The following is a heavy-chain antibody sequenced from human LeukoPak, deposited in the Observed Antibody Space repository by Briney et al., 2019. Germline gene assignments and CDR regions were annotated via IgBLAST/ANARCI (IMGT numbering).Heavy chain of an antibody. CDR1: GFTLSGHS. D-gene: IGHD6-13*01. CDR2: ISSSSSYI. J-gene: IGHJ4*02. Sequence: GGSLRLSCVVSGFTLSGHSINWVRQAPGKGLEWVSSISSSSSYIYYTDSVKGRFTISRDNAKNSLFLQMNSLSAEDTAVYYCARYSSSWSFDYWGQGTLVTVSS. CDR3: ARYSSSWSFDY. V-gene: IGHV3-21*01.